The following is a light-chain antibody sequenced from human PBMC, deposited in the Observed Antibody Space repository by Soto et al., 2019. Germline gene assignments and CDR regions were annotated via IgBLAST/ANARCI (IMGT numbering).Light chain of an antibody. CDR2: DVT. J-gene: IGLJ1*01. CDR3: CSYTSSSTRLYV. Sequence: QSALTQPASVSGSPGQSITISCTGTSRDVGGYNYVSWYQQHPGKAPKLMIYDVTSRPSGVSNRFSGSKSGNTASLTISGLQAEDEADYYCCSYTSSSTRLYVFGTGTKLTVL. V-gene: IGLV2-14*01. CDR1: SRDVGGYNY.